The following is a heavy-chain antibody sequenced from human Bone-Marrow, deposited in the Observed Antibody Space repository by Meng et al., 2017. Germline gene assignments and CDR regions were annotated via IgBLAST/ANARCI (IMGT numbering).Heavy chain of an antibody. D-gene: IGHD3-3*01. Sequence: GESLKISCAASGFTFSSYAMHWVRQAPGKGLEWVGRIKSKTDGGTTDYAAPVKGRFTISRDDSKNTLYLQMNSLKTEDTAVYYCTTARINSWSGYFQSNNYWGQGTLVTVSS. CDR2: IKSKTDGGTT. V-gene: IGHV3-15*01. CDR3: TTARINSWSGYFQSNNY. CDR1: GFTFSSYA. J-gene: IGHJ4*02.